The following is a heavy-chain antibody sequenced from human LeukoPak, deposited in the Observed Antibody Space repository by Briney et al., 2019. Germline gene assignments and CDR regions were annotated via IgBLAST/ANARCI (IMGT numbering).Heavy chain of an antibody. J-gene: IGHJ5*02. CDR1: GFTFSSYA. D-gene: IGHD5-18*01. V-gene: IGHV3-30-3*01. CDR2: ISYDGSNK. CDR3: ARAPGGLWLRFDP. Sequence: GGSLRLSCAASGFTFSSYAMHWVRQAPGKGLEWVAVISYDGSNKYYADSVKGRFTISRDNSKNTLYLQMNSLRAEDTAVYYCARAPGGLWLRFDPWGQGTLVTVSS.